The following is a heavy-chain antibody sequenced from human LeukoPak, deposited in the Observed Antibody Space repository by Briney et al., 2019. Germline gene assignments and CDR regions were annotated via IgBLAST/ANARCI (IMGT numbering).Heavy chain of an antibody. CDR1: GGSISSYY. D-gene: IGHD6-13*01. J-gene: IGHJ4*02. V-gene: IGHV4-39*01. CDR3: ARHGSAAAGHGYFDY. CDR2: IYYSGST. Sequence: PSETLSLTCTVSGGSISSYYWDWIRQPPGKGLEWIGSIYYSGSTYYNPSLKSRVTISVDTSKNQFSLDLTSVTAADTAVYYCARHGSAAAGHGYFDYWGQGTLVTVSS.